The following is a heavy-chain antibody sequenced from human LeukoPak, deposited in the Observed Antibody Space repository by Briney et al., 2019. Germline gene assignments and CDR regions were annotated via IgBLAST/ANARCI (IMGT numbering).Heavy chain of an antibody. J-gene: IGHJ4*02. CDR3: AKDWEAYCSGGSCYSAFDY. D-gene: IGHD2-15*01. Sequence: PGGSLRLSCAASGFTFSSFAMSWVRQAPGRGLEWVSGISERGGNTYYTDSVKGRFTISRDNSKNTLYLQMNSLRAEDTAIYYCAKDWEAYCSGGSCYSAFDYWGQGTLVTVSS. CDR1: GFTFSSFA. V-gene: IGHV3-23*01. CDR2: ISERGGNT.